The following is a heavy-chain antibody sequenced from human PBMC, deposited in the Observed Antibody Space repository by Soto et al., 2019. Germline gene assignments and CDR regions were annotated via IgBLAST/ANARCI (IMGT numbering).Heavy chain of an antibody. Sequence: GGSLRLSCAASGFTFSSYWMSWVRQAPGKGLEWVANIKQDGSEKYYVDSVKGRFTISRDNAKNSLYLQMNSLRAEDTAVYYCARIPPAGYCSSTSCDVESYWGQGTLVTVSS. CDR1: GFTFSSYW. CDR3: ARIPPAGYCSSTSCDVESY. D-gene: IGHD2-2*01. J-gene: IGHJ4*02. V-gene: IGHV3-7*01. CDR2: IKQDGSEK.